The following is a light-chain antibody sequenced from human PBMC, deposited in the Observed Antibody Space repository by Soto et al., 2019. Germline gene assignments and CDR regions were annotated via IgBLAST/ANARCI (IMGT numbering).Light chain of an antibody. V-gene: IGKV3-20*01. Sequence: EFVLTQSPGTLSLSPGERATLSCRASQTVRNNYLAWYQQKPGQAPRLLIYDASSRATGIPDRFSGGGSGTDFTLTISRLEPEDFAVYYCQQYGNSPWTFGQGTKVEIK. CDR2: DAS. J-gene: IGKJ1*01. CDR3: QQYGNSPWT. CDR1: QTVRNNY.